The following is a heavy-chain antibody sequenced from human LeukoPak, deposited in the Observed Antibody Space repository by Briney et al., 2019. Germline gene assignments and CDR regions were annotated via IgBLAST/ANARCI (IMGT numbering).Heavy chain of an antibody. CDR2: IIPILGIA. CDR3: ARETIAARPDWFDP. J-gene: IGHJ5*02. CDR1: GGTFSSYA. Sequence: SVKVSCKASGGTFSSYAISWVRQAPGQGLEWMGRIIPILGIANYAQKFQGRVTITADKSTSTAYMELSSLRSEDTAVYYCARETIAARPDWFDPWGQGTLVTVSS. V-gene: IGHV1-69*04. D-gene: IGHD6-6*01.